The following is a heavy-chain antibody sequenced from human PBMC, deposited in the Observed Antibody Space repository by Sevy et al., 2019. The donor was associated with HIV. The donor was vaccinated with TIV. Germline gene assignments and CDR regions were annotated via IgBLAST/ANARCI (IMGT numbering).Heavy chain of an antibody. CDR2: ISYDGSNK. J-gene: IGHJ4*02. V-gene: IGHV3-30-3*01. D-gene: IGHD2-15*01. CDR1: GFTFSSYA. Sequence: GGSLRLSCVASGFTFSSYAMHWVRQAPGKGLEWVAVISYDGSNKYYADSVKGRFTISRDNSKNTLYLQMNSLRAEDTAVYYCARRPYCSGGSCYKGSFDYWGQGTLVTVSS. CDR3: ARRPYCSGGSCYKGSFDY.